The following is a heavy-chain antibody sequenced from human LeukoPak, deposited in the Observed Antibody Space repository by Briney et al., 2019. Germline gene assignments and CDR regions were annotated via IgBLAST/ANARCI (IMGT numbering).Heavy chain of an antibody. CDR1: GFTFSSYG. CDR2: IRYDGSNK. V-gene: IGHV3-30*02. Sequence: PGGSLRLSCAASGFTFSSYGMHWVRQALGKGLEWVAFIRYDGSNKYYADSVKGRFTISRYNSKNTLYLQMNSLRAEDTAVYYCAKDIVVWGSGNWFDPWGQGTLVTVSS. CDR3: AKDIVVWGSGNWFDP. J-gene: IGHJ5*02. D-gene: IGHD2-21*01.